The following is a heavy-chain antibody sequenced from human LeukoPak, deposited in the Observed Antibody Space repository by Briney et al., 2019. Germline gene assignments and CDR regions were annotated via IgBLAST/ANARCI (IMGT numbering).Heavy chain of an antibody. CDR2: IYYSGST. CDR1: GGSFSSDSYY. Sequence: PSETLSLTCTVSGGSFSSDSYYWSWIRQPPGKGLEWIGYIYYSGSTNYNPSLKSRVTISVDTSKNQFSLKLSSVTAADTAVYYCARGAGDFWSGYYLPNPKNNHWGQGTLVTVSS. D-gene: IGHD3-3*01. CDR3: ARGAGDFWSGYYLPNPKNNH. V-gene: IGHV4-61*01. J-gene: IGHJ4*01.